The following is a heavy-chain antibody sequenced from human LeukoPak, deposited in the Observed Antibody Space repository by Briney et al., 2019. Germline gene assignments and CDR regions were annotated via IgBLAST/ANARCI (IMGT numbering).Heavy chain of an antibody. V-gene: IGHV4-34*01. Sequence: SETLSLTCAVYGESFSGYYWSWIRQPPGKGLEWIGEINHSGSTNYNPSLKSRVTISVDTSKNQFSLKLSSVTAAGTAVYYCARSSSYSYGLYYYYYMDVWGKGTTVTVSS. CDR2: INHSGST. CDR1: GESFSGYY. J-gene: IGHJ6*03. D-gene: IGHD5-18*01. CDR3: ARSSSYSYGLYYYYYMDV.